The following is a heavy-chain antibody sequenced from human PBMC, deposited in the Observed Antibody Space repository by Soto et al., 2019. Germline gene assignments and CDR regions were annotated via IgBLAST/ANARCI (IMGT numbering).Heavy chain of an antibody. CDR2: IYYSGST. Sequence: PSETLSLTCTVSGGSISSYYWSWIRPPPGKGLEWIGYIYYSGSTNYNPSLKSRVTISVDTSKNQFSLKLSSVTAADTAVYYCARGSQRGHRGGYDFDYWGQGTLVTVSS. CDR3: ARGSQRGHRGGYDFDY. D-gene: IGHD5-12*01. V-gene: IGHV4-59*01. CDR1: GGSISSYY. J-gene: IGHJ4*02.